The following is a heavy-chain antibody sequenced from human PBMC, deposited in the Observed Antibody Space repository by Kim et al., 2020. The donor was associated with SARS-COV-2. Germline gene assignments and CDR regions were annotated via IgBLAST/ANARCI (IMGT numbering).Heavy chain of an antibody. J-gene: IGHJ4*02. CDR2: INHSGST. CDR3: ARGRGVAGTL. V-gene: IGHV4-34*01. Sequence: SETLSLTCVVYGGSFSGQYWSWIRQPPGKGLEWIGEINHSGSTNYNPSLKSRVTISVDTSKNQFSLKLSSVTAADTAVYYCARGRGVAGTLWGQGTLVTVSS. D-gene: IGHD6-19*01. CDR1: GGSFSGQY.